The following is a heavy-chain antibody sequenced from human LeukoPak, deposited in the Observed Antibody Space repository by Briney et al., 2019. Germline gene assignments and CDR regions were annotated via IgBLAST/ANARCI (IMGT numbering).Heavy chain of an antibody. D-gene: IGHD6-13*01. CDR1: GFTFSNYW. V-gene: IGHV3-7*01. J-gene: IGHJ4*02. CDR3: ARIGYSSSCTDY. CDR2: IKQDGSVK. Sequence: GGSLRLSCAASGFTFSNYWMSWVRQAPGKGLEWVANIKQDGSVKYYVDSVKGRFTISRDNAKNSLYLQMNSLRAEDTAVYYCARIGYSSSCTDYWGQGTLVTVSS.